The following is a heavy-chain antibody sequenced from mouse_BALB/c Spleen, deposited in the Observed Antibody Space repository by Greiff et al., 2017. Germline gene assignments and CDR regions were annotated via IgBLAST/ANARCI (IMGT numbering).Heavy chain of an antibody. V-gene: IGHV5-6-3*01. Sequence: EVKLMESGGGLVQPGGSLKLSCAASGFTFSSYGMSWVRQTPDKRLELVATINSNGGSTYYPDSVKGRFTISRDNAKNTLYLQMSSLKSEDTAMYYCARDDMATVSFDYWGQGTTLTVSS. J-gene: IGHJ2*01. CDR3: ARDDMATVSFDY. CDR2: INSNGGST. CDR1: GFTFSSYG. D-gene: IGHD2-2*01.